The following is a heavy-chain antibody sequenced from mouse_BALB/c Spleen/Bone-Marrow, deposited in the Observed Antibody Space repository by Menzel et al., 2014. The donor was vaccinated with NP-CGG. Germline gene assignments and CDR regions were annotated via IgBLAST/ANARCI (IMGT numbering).Heavy chain of an antibody. CDR1: GFSLTSYG. CDR3: ARDRGLGRFAY. CDR2: IWAGGST. D-gene: IGHD4-1*01. V-gene: IGHV2-9*02. Sequence: VKVEESGPGLVSPSQSLSITCTVSGFSLTSYGVHWVRQPPGKGLEWLGVIWAGGSTNYNSALMSRLSISKDNSKSQVFLKMNSLQTDDTAMYYCARDRGLGRFAYWGQGTLVTVSA. J-gene: IGHJ3*01.